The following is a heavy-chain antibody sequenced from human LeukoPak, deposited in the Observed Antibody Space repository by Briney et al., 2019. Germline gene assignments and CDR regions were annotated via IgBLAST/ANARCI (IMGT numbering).Heavy chain of an antibody. Sequence: SETLSLTCAVSGGSISSGYFWGWIRQPPGRGLEWIGSIFQSGSTYSNPSLQSRVTISVDTSKNQFTLKLSSVTAADTAVYYCAKIRDYGDLWYFDYWGQGTLVTVSS. CDR3: AKIRDYGDLWYFDY. D-gene: IGHD4-17*01. V-gene: IGHV4-38-2*01. J-gene: IGHJ4*02. CDR1: GGSISSGYF. CDR2: IFQSGST.